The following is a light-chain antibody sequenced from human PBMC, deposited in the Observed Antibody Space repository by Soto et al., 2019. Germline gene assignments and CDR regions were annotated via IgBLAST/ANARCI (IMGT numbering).Light chain of an antibody. CDR1: QSVSSTF. Sequence: MVFTHSPVTLSLSPGERSTLSSTASQSVSSTFLAWYQQKPGQAPRLLIYDTSSRATGIPDRFSGSGSGTDFTLTISRLEPEDFAVYYCQQSGSSRTFGQGTKVDNK. V-gene: IGKV3-20*01. CDR2: DTS. J-gene: IGKJ1*01. CDR3: QQSGSSRT.